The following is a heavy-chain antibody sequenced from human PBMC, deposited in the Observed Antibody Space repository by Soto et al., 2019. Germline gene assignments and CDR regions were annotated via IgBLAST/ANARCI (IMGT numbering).Heavy chain of an antibody. CDR2: MYSDDTI. Sequence: PGGSLRLSCAVTGFSVSGDYMSWVRLAPGKGLEWVSVMYSDDTIIYADAVKGRFTISRHNSKNTLYLQMNSLRTEDTAVYYCARDSMGYSGSPLDCWGQGTLVTVSS. V-gene: IGHV3-53*01. D-gene: IGHD1-26*01. CDR3: ARDSMGYSGSPLDC. J-gene: IGHJ4*02. CDR1: GFSVSGDY.